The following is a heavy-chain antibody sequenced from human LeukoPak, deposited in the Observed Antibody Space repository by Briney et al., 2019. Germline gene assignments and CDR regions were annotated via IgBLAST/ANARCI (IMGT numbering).Heavy chain of an antibody. J-gene: IGHJ4*02. V-gene: IGHV1-2*02. CDR3: AREGGSHYYGSGSYIG. CDR2: INPNSGGT. D-gene: IGHD3-10*01. CDR1: GYTFTGYY. Sequence: GASVKVSCKASGYTFTGYYMHWVRQAPGQGLEWMGWINPNSGGTNYAQKFQGRVTMTRDTSISTAYMELSRLRSDDTAVYYCAREGGSHYYGSGSYIGWGQGTLVTVSS.